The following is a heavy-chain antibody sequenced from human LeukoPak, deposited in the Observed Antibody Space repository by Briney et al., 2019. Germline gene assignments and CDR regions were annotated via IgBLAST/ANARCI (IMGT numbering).Heavy chain of an antibody. Sequence: GGSLRLSCAASGFTFSSYSMNWVRQAPGKGLEWVSYISSSSSTIYYADSVKGRYTISRDNAKNSLYLQMNSLRAEDTAVYYCARDICPSSWCRPLFDYWGQGTLVTVSS. J-gene: IGHJ4*02. V-gene: IGHV3-48*04. CDR2: ISSSSSTI. CDR1: GFTFSSYS. CDR3: ARDICPSSWCRPLFDY. D-gene: IGHD6-13*01.